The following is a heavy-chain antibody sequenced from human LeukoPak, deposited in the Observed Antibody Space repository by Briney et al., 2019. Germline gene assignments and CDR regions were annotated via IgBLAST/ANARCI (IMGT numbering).Heavy chain of an antibody. CDR1: GNSISNYA. CDR2: IIPIFGTA. Sequence: SAKVSCKASGNSISNYAVSWVRQAPGQGFEWMGGIIPIFGTADYAQKFQGRVTITADQSTSTTYMALSSLKSEDTATYYCTTRACHAGGCSSSFYYYYGLHFWGQGTTVSVSS. V-gene: IGHV1-69*01. D-gene: IGHD3-16*01. J-gene: IGHJ6*02. CDR3: TTRACHAGGCSSSFYYYYGLHF.